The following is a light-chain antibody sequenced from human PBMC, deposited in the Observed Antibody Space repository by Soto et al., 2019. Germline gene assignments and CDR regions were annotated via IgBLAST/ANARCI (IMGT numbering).Light chain of an antibody. CDR3: TSYTSSSTVL. V-gene: IGLV2-14*01. J-gene: IGLJ3*02. Sequence: QSALTQPASVSGSPGQSITISCTGTSSDVGGYNYVSWYQQHLGKAPKLMIYDVSNRPSGISNRFSGSKSGNTASLTIFGLQAEDEADYYCTSYTSSSTVLFGGGTKLTVL. CDR2: DVS. CDR1: SSDVGGYNY.